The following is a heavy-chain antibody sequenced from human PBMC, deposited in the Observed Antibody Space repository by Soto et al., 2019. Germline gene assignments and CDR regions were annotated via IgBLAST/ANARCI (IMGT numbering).Heavy chain of an antibody. Sequence: QVHLVQSGAEVKKPGPSVKVSCKASGGTFSSYAIIWVRQAPGQGLEWMGGITPMFGTVNYAQKFQGRVTMDADESTRTVYMDLGSLRSEDTAVYYCARVVFCGGDCCLNWFDPWGQGTLVIVSS. CDR3: ARVVFCGGDCCLNWFDP. CDR2: ITPMFGTV. J-gene: IGHJ5*02. V-gene: IGHV1-69*12. CDR1: GGTFSSYA. D-gene: IGHD2-21*02.